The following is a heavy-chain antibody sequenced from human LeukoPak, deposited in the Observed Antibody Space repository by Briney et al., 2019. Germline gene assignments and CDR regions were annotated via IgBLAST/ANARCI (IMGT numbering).Heavy chain of an antibody. D-gene: IGHD3-10*01. J-gene: IGHJ3*02. CDR2: ISYDGSNK. Sequence: GGSLRLSCAASGFTFSSYAMHWVRQAPGKGLEWVAVISYDGSNKYYADSVKGRFTISRDNSKNTLYLQMNGLRAEDTAVYYCAILLSPFGEDTFDIWGQGTMVTVSS. CDR1: GFTFSSYA. CDR3: AILLSPFGEDTFDI. V-gene: IGHV3-30*04.